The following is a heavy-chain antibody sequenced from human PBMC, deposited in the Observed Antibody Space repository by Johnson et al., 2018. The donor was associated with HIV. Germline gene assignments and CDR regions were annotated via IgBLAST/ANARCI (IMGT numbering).Heavy chain of an antibody. CDR2: ISYDGSNK. Sequence: QVQLVESGGGVVQPGRSLRLSCAASGFIFNNYGMHWVRQTPGKGLEWVAVISYDGSNKYYADSVKGRFTISRDNSKNTLYLQMNSLRAEDTAVYYCARDGVATEAHDAFDIWGQGTMVTVSS. J-gene: IGHJ3*02. D-gene: IGHD5-12*01. CDR3: ARDGVATEAHDAFDI. V-gene: IGHV3-30*19. CDR1: GFIFNNYG.